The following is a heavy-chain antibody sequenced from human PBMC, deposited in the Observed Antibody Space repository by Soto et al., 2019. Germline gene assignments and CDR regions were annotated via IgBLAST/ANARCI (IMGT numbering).Heavy chain of an antibody. V-gene: IGHV3-33*08. Sequence: GGSLRLSCTAPRFTFSRHGMHWVRQAPGKGLEWVAIIWYDGSNEYYADSVRGRFTISRDNSKNTLYLQMSSLRVDDTAVYYCARDYTSTGYGLVYWGQGALVTVSS. CDR1: RFTFSRHG. CDR3: ARDYTSTGYGLVY. J-gene: IGHJ4*02. CDR2: IWYDGSNE. D-gene: IGHD6-25*01.